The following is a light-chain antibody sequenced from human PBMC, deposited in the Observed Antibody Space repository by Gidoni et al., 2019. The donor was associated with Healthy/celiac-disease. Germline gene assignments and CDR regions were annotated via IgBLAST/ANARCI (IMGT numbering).Light chain of an antibody. V-gene: IGKV1-5*03. CDR1: QSISSW. Sequence: DIQMTQSPSTLSASVGDRVSITCRASQSISSWLACSQQKPGNDPQLLIYKASSLESGVPSRFSSSGSGTEFTLPTISLQPDDFSTYYCQQYNSYSSSFGQGTKLEIK. CDR3: QQYNSYSSS. CDR2: KAS. J-gene: IGKJ2*03.